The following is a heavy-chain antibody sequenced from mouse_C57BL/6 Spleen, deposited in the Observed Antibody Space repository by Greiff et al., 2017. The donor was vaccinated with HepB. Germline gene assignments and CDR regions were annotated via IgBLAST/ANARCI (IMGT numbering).Heavy chain of an antibody. V-gene: IGHV1-76*01. J-gene: IGHJ4*01. CDR3: ARAGGAMDY. CDR2: IYPGSGNT. CDR1: GYTFTDYY. Sequence: VKLVESGAELVRPGASVKLSCKASGYTFTDYYINWVKQRPGQGLEWIARIYPGSGNTYYNEKFKGKATLTAEKSSSTAYMQLSSLTSEDSAVYFCARAGGAMDYWGQGTSVTVSS.